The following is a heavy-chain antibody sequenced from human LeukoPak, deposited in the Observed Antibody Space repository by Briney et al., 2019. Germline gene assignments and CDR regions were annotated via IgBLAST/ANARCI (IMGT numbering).Heavy chain of an antibody. CDR1: GYTFTGYY. J-gene: IGHJ4*02. V-gene: IGHV1-2*02. Sequence: ASVKVSCEASGYTFTGYYMHWVRQAPGQGLEWMGWINPNSGGTNYAQKFQGRVTMTRDTSISTAYMELSRLRSDDTAVYYCARVPNTYSSGYYFDYWGPGTLVTVSS. CDR2: INPNSGGT. CDR3: ARVPNTYSSGYYFDY. D-gene: IGHD6-25*01.